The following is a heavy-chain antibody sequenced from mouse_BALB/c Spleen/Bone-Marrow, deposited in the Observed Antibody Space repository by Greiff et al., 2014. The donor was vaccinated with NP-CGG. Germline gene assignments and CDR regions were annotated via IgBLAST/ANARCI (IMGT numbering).Heavy chain of an antibody. CDR3: ARLSYYGRFAY. CDR1: GFDFSRYW. J-gene: IGHJ3*01. CDR2: INPDSSTI. Sequence: LKESGGSLKLSCAASGFDFSRYWMSWVRQAPWKGLEWIGEINPDSSTINYTPSLKDKFIISRDNAKNTLYLQMSKVRSEDTALYYCARLSYYGRFAYWGQGTLVTVSA. V-gene: IGHV4-1*02. D-gene: IGHD1-1*01.